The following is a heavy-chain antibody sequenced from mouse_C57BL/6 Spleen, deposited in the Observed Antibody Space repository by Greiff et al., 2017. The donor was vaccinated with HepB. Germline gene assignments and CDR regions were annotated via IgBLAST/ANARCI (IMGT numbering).Heavy chain of an antibody. CDR2: INPSTGGT. CDR3: AYYSNPNPFAY. J-gene: IGHJ3*01. Sequence: LVESGPELVKPGASVKISCKASGYSFTGYYMNWVKQSPEKSLEWIGEINPSTGGTTYNQKFKAKATLTVDKSSSTAYMQLKSLTSEDSAVYYCAYYSNPNPFAYWGQGTLVTVSA. V-gene: IGHV1-42*01. D-gene: IGHD2-5*01. CDR1: GYSFTGYY.